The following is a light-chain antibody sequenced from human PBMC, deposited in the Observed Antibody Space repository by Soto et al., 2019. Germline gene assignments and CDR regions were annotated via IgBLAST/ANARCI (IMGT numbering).Light chain of an antibody. V-gene: IGKV3-20*01. CDR2: GAS. Sequence: EIVLTQSPGTLSLSPGERATLSCRASQSISSSYLAWYQKKPGQAPRLLIYGASIRATGIPERFSGSGSGTDFTLTISRLEAEDFAVYYCQQYGSAPLYTFGQGTKLEIK. J-gene: IGKJ2*01. CDR1: QSISSSY. CDR3: QQYGSAPLYT.